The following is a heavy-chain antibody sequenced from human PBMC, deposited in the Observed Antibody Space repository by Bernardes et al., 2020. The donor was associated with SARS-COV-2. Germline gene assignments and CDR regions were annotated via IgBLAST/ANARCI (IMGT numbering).Heavy chain of an antibody. J-gene: IGHJ4*02. CDR1: GFSFSSYA. Sequence: GGSLRLSCAASGFSFSSYAMSWVRQAPGKGLEWVSIIGVDGRTIYYADSVKGRFIISRDNPKNTLYLQIDSLRAEDTAVYYCARGDTETTRHFDYWGQGALVTVSS. CDR3: ARGDTETTRHFDY. CDR2: IGVDGRTI. V-gene: IGHV3-23*01.